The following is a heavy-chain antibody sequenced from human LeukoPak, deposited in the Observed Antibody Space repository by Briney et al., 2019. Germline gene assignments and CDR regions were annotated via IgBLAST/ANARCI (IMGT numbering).Heavy chain of an antibody. Sequence: SETLSLTCAVSGDSISSYQWWSWVRQTPEKGLGWIGEIHLGGITHYNPSLKSRVTMSIDKSKNQFSLNLNSVTAADTAVYYCARQDSKVGAYTGPYHFDYWGQGTRVTVSA. CDR2: IHLGGIT. CDR3: ARQDSKVGAYTGPYHFDY. V-gene: IGHV4-4*02. D-gene: IGHD1-26*01. CDR1: GDSISSYQW. J-gene: IGHJ4*02.